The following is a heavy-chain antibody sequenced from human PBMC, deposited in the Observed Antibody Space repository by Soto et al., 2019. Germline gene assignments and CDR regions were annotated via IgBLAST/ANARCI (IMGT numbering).Heavy chain of an antibody. CDR3: ARIRITIFGVARGVWFDP. V-gene: IGHV4-34*01. CDR1: GGPFSGYY. CDR2: INHSGST. Sequence: PSETLSLTCAVYGGPFSGYYWSWIRQPPGKGLEWIGEINHSGSTNYNPSLKSRVTISVDTSKNQFSLKLSSVTAADTAVYYCARIRITIFGVARGVWFDPWGQGTLVTVSS. D-gene: IGHD3-3*01. J-gene: IGHJ5*02.